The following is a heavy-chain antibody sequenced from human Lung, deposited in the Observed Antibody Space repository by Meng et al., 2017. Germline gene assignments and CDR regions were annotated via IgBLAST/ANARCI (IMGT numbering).Heavy chain of an antibody. CDR3: ARAHDSASFPFEY. Sequence: QVQLQESGPGLVKPSGPLSLTCAVSGGSISSTNWWSWVRQSPGKGLEWIGEIHHSGNTNYNPSLKTRVTISVDKSKNQFSLRLSSVTAADTAVYYCARAHDSASFPFEYWGQGTLVTVS. V-gene: IGHV4-4*02. CDR1: GGSISSTNW. D-gene: IGHD2-2*01. J-gene: IGHJ4*02. CDR2: IHHSGNT.